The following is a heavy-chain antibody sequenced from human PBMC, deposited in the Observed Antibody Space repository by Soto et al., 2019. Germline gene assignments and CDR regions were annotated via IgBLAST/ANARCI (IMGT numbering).Heavy chain of an antibody. CDR1: GGSISSYY. J-gene: IGHJ5*02. CDR3: ARHQGGYCTNGVCYSRRDWFDP. Sequence: SETLSLTCTVSGGSISSYYWSWIRQPPGKGLEWIGYIYYSGSTNYNPSLKSRVTISVDTSKNLFSLKLSSVTAADTAVYYCARHQGGYCTNGVCYSRRDWFDPWGQGTLVTVSS. D-gene: IGHD2-8*01. V-gene: IGHV4-59*08. CDR2: IYYSGST.